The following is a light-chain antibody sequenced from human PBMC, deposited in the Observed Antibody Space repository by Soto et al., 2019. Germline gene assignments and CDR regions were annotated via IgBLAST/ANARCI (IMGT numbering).Light chain of an antibody. CDR1: QSVSSYY. CDR3: QQYGSSPLT. CDR2: GAS. V-gene: IGKV3-20*01. Sequence: IVLTQSPATLSLSQGERATLSCRASQSVSSYYLAWFQQKPGQAPRLLIYGASTRTTGIPDRFSGSGSGTDFTLTISRLEPEDFAVYYCQQYGSSPLTFGGGTKVDIK. J-gene: IGKJ4*01.